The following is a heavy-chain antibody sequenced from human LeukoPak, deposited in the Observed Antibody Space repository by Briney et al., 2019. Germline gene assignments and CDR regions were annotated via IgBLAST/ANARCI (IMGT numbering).Heavy chain of an antibody. CDR2: ISNSGSSK. Sequence: GRSLRLSCAASGFTFSSCEMNWVRQAPGKGLEWLSYISNSGSSKYYADSVRGRFTISRDNAKNSLYLQMNSLRAEDTAVYYCARARVPGELNYWGRGTLVTVSS. CDR1: GFTFSSCE. D-gene: IGHD3-10*01. CDR3: ARARVPGELNY. V-gene: IGHV3-48*03. J-gene: IGHJ4*02.